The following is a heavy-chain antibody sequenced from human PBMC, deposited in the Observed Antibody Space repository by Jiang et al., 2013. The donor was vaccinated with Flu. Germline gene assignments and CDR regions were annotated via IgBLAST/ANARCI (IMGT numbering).Heavy chain of an antibody. D-gene: IGHD6-19*01. J-gene: IGHJ6*02. CDR1: GGSISSGGYY. CDR2: IYYSGST. CDR3: ARGLTGPYYYGMDV. V-gene: IGHV4-31*03. Sequence: KPSQTLSLTCTVSGGSISSGGYYWSWIRQHPGKGLEWIGYIYYSGSTYYNPSLKSRVTISVDTSKNQFSLKLSSVTAADTAVYYCARGLTGPYYYGMDVWGQGTTVTVSS.